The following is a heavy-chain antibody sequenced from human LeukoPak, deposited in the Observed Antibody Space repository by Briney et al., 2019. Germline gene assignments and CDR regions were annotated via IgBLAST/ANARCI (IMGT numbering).Heavy chain of an antibody. CDR3: AGKRDKWELAY. D-gene: IGHD1-26*01. V-gene: IGHV4-34*01. CDR1: GGSFSGYY. Sequence: SETLSLTCAVYGGSFSGYYWSWIRQPPGKGLEWIGEINHSGSTNYNPSLKSRVTISVDTSKNQFSLKLGSVTAADTAVYYCAGKRDKWELAYWGQGTLVTVSS. CDR2: INHSGST. J-gene: IGHJ4*02.